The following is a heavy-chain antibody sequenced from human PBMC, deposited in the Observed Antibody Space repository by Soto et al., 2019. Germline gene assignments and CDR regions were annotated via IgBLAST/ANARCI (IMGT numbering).Heavy chain of an antibody. CDR2: IYYSGST. V-gene: IGHV4-30-4*01. Sequence: SETLSLTCTVSGGPISSGDYYWSWIRQPPGKGLEWIGYIYYSGSTYYNPSLKSRVTISVDTSKNQFSLKLSSVTAADTAVYYCARVDSGSYPRIDYWGQGTLVTVS. CDR3: ARVDSGSYPRIDY. J-gene: IGHJ4*02. D-gene: IGHD1-26*01. CDR1: GGPISSGDYY.